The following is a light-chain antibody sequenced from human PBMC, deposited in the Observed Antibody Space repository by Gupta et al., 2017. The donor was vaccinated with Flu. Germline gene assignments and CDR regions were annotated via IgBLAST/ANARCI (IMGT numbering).Light chain of an antibody. Sequence: QSALTQPASVPGSPGQSITISCIGTSSDVGSYNLVSWYQQHPGNAPKLIIYETTKRPSGVSNRFSGSKSCNTASLTISGLQSEDEADYYCCSYSGASIWVFGGGTKMTVL. CDR3: CSYSGASIWV. CDR1: SSDVGSYNL. V-gene: IGLV2-23*01. J-gene: IGLJ3*02. CDR2: ETT.